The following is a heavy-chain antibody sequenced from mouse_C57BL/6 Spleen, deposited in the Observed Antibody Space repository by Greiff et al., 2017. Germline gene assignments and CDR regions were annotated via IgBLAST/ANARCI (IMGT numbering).Heavy chain of an antibody. CDR1: GYSFTGYY. CDR3: ARSGATMVTTGYYFDY. CDR2: INPSTGGT. Sequence: VQLQQSGPELVKPGASVKISCKASGYSFTGYYMNWVKQSPEKSLEWIGEINPSTGGTTYNQKFKAKATLTVDKSSSTAYMQLKSLTSEDSAVYYCARSGATMVTTGYYFDYWGQGTTLTVSS. V-gene: IGHV1-42*01. D-gene: IGHD2-2*01. J-gene: IGHJ2*01.